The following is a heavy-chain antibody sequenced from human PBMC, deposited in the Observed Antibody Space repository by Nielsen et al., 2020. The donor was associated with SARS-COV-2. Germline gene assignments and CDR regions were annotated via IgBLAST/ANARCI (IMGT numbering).Heavy chain of an antibody. D-gene: IGHD7-27*01. J-gene: IGHJ6*02. CDR3: ARDNWGRMDV. V-gene: IGHV3-66*01. CDR1: GFTNSSSF. Sequence: GESLKISCGASGFTNSSSFMSWVRQAAGKGLDWVSVIYTDGSTSHADSVKGRFTISRDNSKNTLYLQMNSLRAEDTAVYYCARDNWGRMDVWGQGTTVTVSS. CDR2: IYTDGST.